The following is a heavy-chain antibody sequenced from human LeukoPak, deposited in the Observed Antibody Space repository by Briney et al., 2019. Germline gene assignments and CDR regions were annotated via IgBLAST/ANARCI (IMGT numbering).Heavy chain of an antibody. CDR3: ARWGVGGSYDDYYFDY. J-gene: IGHJ4*02. CDR1: GGSFSGYY. D-gene: IGHD1-26*01. Sequence: SETLSLTCAVYGGSFSGYYWSWIRQPPGKGLEWIGEINHSGSTNYNPSLKSRVTISVDTSKNQFSLKLSSVTAADTAVYYCARWGVGGSYDDYYFDYWGQGTLVTVSS. V-gene: IGHV4-34*01. CDR2: INHSGST.